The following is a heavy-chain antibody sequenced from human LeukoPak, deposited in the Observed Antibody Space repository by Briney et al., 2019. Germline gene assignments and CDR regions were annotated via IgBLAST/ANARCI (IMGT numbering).Heavy chain of an antibody. D-gene: IGHD4-17*01. CDR2: ISGGAPST. Sequence: GGFLRLSCAASGFTFSSYGLSWVRQAPGRGLAWVSAISGGAPSTYYADSVKGRFTMSRDNSKHTLYLQMNSLRAEDTGVYYCAKAVTTVTTLGLFDYWGQGTLVTVSS. CDR1: GFTFSSYG. J-gene: IGHJ4*02. V-gene: IGHV3-23*01. CDR3: AKAVTTVTTLGLFDY.